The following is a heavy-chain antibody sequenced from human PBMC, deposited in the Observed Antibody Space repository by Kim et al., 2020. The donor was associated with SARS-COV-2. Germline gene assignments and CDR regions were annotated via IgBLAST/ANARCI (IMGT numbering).Heavy chain of an antibody. V-gene: IGHV3-7*01. CDR3: ARDRGWHGMDV. J-gene: IGHJ6*02. CDR2: IKQDGSEI. Sequence: GGSLRLSCAASGFTFSSFWMSWVRQAPGKGLECVANIKQDGSEIYFVDSVKGRFTVPRDNAKNSLYLQMNSLRAEDTAVYFCARDRGWHGMDVWGQGTA. D-gene: IGHD3-10*01. CDR1: GFTFSSFW.